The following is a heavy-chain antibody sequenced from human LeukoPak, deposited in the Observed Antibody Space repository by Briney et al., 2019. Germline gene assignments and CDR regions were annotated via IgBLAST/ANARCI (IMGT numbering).Heavy chain of an antibody. V-gene: IGHV3-53*01. CDR1: GFTVSSNY. CDR3: AKDRLFYDSSGYYFEYFQH. D-gene: IGHD3-22*01. Sequence: GGSLRLSCAASGFTVSSNYMNWVRQAPGKGLEWVSVIYGGGNIYYADSVKGRFTISRDNSKNTLYLQMNSLRAEDTAVYYCAKDRLFYDSSGYYFEYFQHWGQGTLVTVSS. CDR2: IYGGGNI. J-gene: IGHJ1*01.